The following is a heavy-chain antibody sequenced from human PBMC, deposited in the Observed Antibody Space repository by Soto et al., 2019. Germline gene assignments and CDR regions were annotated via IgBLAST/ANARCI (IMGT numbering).Heavy chain of an antibody. CDR3: ARQPGVVGTADLYGMDV. J-gene: IGHJ6*02. CDR1: GYTFTNFG. V-gene: IGHV1-18*01. CDR2: ISPYNGKT. Sequence: QVHLVQSGAEVKKPGASVNVSCKASGYTFTNFGLNWVRQAPGQGLEWMAWISPYNGKTDYAQKVQGRVTVPTDTSTATAYMEMSSLTSDDTAVYYCARQPGVVGTADLYGMDVWGQGTTVTVSS. D-gene: IGHD2-21*02.